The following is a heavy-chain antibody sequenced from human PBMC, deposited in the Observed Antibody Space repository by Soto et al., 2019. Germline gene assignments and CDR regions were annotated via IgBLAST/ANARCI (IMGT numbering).Heavy chain of an antibody. CDR3: ARGNRGGYSSGWYIGY. V-gene: IGHV1-46*01. J-gene: IGHJ4*02. Sequence: ASVKVSCKASGYTFTSYYMHWVRQAPGQGLERMGIINPSGGSTSYAQKFQGRVTMTRDTSTSTVYMELSSLRSEDTAVYYCARGNRGGYSSGWYIGYWGQGTLVTVSS. D-gene: IGHD6-19*01. CDR1: GYTFTSYY. CDR2: INPSGGST.